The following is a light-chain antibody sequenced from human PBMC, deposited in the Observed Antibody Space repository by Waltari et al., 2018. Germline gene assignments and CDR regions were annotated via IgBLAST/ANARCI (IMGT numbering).Light chain of an antibody. CDR2: EVS. CDR1: SHAVGCHHL. V-gene: IGLV2-23*02. J-gene: IGLJ2*01. Sequence: QAALTQPAAVSGSPGQTLPTSSTGSSHAVGCHHLVSCYQQHPGKAPKLMIYEVSKRPSGVSNRFSGAKSGNTASLTISGLQAEDEADYYCCSYAGSSTRVFAGGTKLTVL. CDR3: CSYAGSSTRV.